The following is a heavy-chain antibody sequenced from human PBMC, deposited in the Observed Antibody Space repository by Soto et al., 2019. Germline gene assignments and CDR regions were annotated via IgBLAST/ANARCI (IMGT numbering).Heavy chain of an antibody. CDR3: ARYYYDSSGYPAAFDY. CDR1: GGSISSYY. CDR2: IYYSGST. D-gene: IGHD3-22*01. Sequence: SETLSLTCTVSGGSISSYYWSWIRQPPGKGLEWIGYIYYSGSTNYNPSLKSRVTISVDTSKNQFSLKLSSVTAADTAVYYCARYYYDSSGYPAAFDYWGQGTLVTVSS. V-gene: IGHV4-59*01. J-gene: IGHJ4*02.